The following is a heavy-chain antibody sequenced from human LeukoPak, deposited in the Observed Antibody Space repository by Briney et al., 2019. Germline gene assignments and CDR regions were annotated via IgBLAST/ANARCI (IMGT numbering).Heavy chain of an antibody. CDR2: ISGSGGST. Sequence: GGSLRLSCAASGFTFSSYAMSWVRQAPGRGLEWASAISGSGGSTYYADSVKGRFTISRDNSKNTLYLQMNSLRAEDTAVYYCAKEVAEMATIADYYFDYWGQGTLVTVSS. CDR3: AKEVAEMATIADYYFDY. V-gene: IGHV3-23*01. CDR1: GFTFSSYA. D-gene: IGHD5-24*01. J-gene: IGHJ4*02.